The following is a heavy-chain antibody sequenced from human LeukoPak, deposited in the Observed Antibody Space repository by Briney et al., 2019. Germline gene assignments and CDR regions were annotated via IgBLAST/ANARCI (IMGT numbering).Heavy chain of an antibody. CDR3: ARDRVGSAFDI. J-gene: IGHJ3*02. V-gene: IGHV1-46*01. CDR2: INPSGGST. D-gene: IGHD3-10*01. Sequence: EASVKVSCKASGYTFTSYYMHWVRQAPGQGLEWMGIINPSGGSTSYAQKFQGRVTMTRDMSTSTAYMELSSLRSEDTAVYYCARDRVGSAFDIWGQGTMVTVSS. CDR1: GYTFTSYY.